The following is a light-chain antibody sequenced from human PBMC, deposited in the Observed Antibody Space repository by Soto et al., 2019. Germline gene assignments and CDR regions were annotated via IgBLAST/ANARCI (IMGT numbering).Light chain of an antibody. Sequence: QTVVTQPPSASGTPGQTVTISSSGSSSNIGTNYVFWYQQLPGTAPKLLIYGNNQRPSGVPDRFSGSRSGTSASLAISGLRHEDEADYYCAVWDDSLSGVVFGGGTKLTVL. CDR2: GNN. CDR3: AVWDDSLSGVV. J-gene: IGLJ3*02. V-gene: IGLV1-47*01. CDR1: SSNIGTNY.